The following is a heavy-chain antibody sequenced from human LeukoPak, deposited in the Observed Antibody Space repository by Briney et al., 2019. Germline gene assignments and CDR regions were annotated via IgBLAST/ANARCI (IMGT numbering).Heavy chain of an antibody. V-gene: IGHV3-30*04. CDR2: MSDDGSQI. J-gene: IGHJ2*01. CDR3: ARAPSGSWHNFDL. Sequence: PGGSLRLSCAASGFSFSIYPMHWVRQAPGTGLQWVAIMSDDGSQIYYTDSVKGRFTISRDTSKNTLFLQMSSLRSEDTAIYYCARAPSGSWHNFDLWGRGTLVTVSS. D-gene: IGHD6-13*01. CDR1: GFSFSIYP.